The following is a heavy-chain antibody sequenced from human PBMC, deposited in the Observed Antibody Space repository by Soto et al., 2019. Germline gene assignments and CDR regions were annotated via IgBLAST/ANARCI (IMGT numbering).Heavy chain of an antibody. J-gene: IGHJ6*02. CDR1: GYTFTGYY. Sequence: ASVKVSCKASGYTFTGYYMHWVRQAPGQGLEWMGWINPNSGGTNYAQKFQGRVTITADKFTNIAYMDLNSLTSEDTAVYYCARGDDLDYYYTMDVWGQGTTVTVSS. D-gene: IGHD3-16*01. CDR3: ARGDDLDYYYTMDV. V-gene: IGHV1-2*02. CDR2: INPNSGGT.